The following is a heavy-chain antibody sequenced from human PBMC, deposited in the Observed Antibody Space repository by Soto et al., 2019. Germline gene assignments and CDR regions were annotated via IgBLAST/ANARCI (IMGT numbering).Heavy chain of an antibody. CDR1: GYIFTSYG. Sequence: QVQLVQSGAEVKKPGASVMVSCKASGYIFTSYGISWVRQAPGQGLEWMGWITAYNGNTNYAQKFQGRVTMITDTSTTTAYMEMKGLRSDDTAVYYWARGGVGATSGWFDPWGQGTLVTVSS. CDR2: ITAYNGNT. D-gene: IGHD1-26*01. V-gene: IGHV1-18*01. CDR3: ARGGVGATSGWFDP. J-gene: IGHJ5*02.